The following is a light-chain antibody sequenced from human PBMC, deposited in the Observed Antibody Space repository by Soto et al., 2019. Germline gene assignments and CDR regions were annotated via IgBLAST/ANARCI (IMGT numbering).Light chain of an antibody. CDR2: ANT. Sequence: QSVLTQPPSVSGAPGQRVTIPCTGSSSYIGAGYDVHWYQQLTGTATKLLIYANTNRPSGIPDRFSGSKSGTSASLAITGLQAEDEADYYCQSYDDSLGGHVIFGGGTKLTVL. CDR1: SSYIGAGYD. CDR3: QSYDDSLGGHVI. J-gene: IGLJ2*01. V-gene: IGLV1-40*01.